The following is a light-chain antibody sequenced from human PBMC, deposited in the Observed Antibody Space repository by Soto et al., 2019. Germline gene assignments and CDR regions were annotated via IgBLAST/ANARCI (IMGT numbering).Light chain of an antibody. CDR3: AAWDDSLNGYV. CDR1: SSNIGSNT. V-gene: IGLV1-44*01. CDR2: SNN. J-gene: IGLJ1*01. Sequence: QSVLTQPPSASGIPGQRVTISCSGSSSNIGSNTVNWYQQLPGTAPKLLIYSNNQRPSGVPDRFSGSKSGTSASLAISGLQSEDEADYYCAAWDDSLNGYVFGTGTQVTVL.